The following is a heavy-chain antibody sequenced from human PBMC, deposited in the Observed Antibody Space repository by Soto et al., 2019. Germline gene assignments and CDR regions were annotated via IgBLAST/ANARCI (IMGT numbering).Heavy chain of an antibody. CDR1: GYTFSSIG. Sequence: ASVKVSCKASGYTFSSIGISWVRQAPGQGLEWMGWISPYKGNTHYAQGLQGRVTMTTDTSTSTAYMELRSLRSDDTAVYYCARAWDASGPYYTDYSGEGTLVSVSS. J-gene: IGHJ4*02. V-gene: IGHV1-18*01. D-gene: IGHD3-22*01. CDR3: ARAWDASGPYYTDY. CDR2: ISPYKGNT.